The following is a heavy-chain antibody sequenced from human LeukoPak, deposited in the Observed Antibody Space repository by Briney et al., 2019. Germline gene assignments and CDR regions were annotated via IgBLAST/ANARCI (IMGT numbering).Heavy chain of an antibody. Sequence: SETLSLTCAVYGGSFSVYYRSWIRQSPGKGLEWIGQTSHAGSTKYNPSLKSRVTISVDTSKNQFSLKLRSVTAADTAVYYCSRGSLRSTYSASWPSSYDAEYFQHWGQGTLVIVSS. CDR3: SRGSLRSTYSASWPSSYDAEYFQH. J-gene: IGHJ1*01. D-gene: IGHD3-16*01. CDR2: TSHAGST. V-gene: IGHV4-34*01. CDR1: GGSFSVYY.